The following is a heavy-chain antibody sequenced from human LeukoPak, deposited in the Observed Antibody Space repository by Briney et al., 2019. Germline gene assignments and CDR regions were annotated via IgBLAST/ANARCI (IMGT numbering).Heavy chain of an antibody. D-gene: IGHD5-18*01. Sequence: PGGSLRLSCAASGFTFSNYGMSWIRQAPGKGLEWVSYISSSGSAIYYADSVKGRFTISRDNTKNSLYLQVNSLRAEDTALYYCARERGYSHTIDYWGQGTLVTVSS. J-gene: IGHJ4*02. CDR3: ARERGYSHTIDY. V-gene: IGHV3-11*01. CDR2: ISSSGSAI. CDR1: GFTFSNYG.